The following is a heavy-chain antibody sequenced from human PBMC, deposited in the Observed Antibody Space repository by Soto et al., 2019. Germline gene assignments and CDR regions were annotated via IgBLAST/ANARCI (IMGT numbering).Heavy chain of an antibody. CDR1: GYTFTSYG. J-gene: IGHJ3*02. CDR3: ARDSAYCSGGSCYSRGDRDDAFDI. D-gene: IGHD2-15*01. Sequence: ASVKVSFKASGYTFTSYGISWVRQAPGHGLEWMGWISAYNGNTNYAQKLQGRVTMTTDTSTSTAYMELRSLRSDDTAVYYCARDSAYCSGGSCYSRGDRDDAFDIWGQGTMVTVSS. V-gene: IGHV1-18*01. CDR2: ISAYNGNT.